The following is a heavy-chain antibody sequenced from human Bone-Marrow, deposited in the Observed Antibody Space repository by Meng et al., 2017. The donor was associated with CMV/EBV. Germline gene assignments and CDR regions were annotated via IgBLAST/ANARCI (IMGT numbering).Heavy chain of an antibody. D-gene: IGHD3-22*01. V-gene: IGHV1-46*01. CDR2: INPSGGST. CDR3: ARDRPHYYDDNVRGFDI. Sequence: ASVKVSCKASGYTFTSYYMSWVRQAPGQGLEWMGIINPSGGSTSYAQKFQGRVTMTRDTSITTAYMELSSLRSDDTAVYYCARDRPHYYDDNVRGFDIWGQGTMVTVSS. CDR1: GYTFTSYY. J-gene: IGHJ3*02.